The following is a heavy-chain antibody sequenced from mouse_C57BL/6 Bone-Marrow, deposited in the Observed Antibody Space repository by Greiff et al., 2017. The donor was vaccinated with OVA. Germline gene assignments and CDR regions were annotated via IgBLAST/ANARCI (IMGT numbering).Heavy chain of an antibody. V-gene: IGHV1-76*01. CDR2: IYPGSGNT. Sequence: VKLQESGAELVRPGASVKLSCKASGYTFTDYYINWVKQRPGQGLEWIARIYPGSGNTYYNEKFKGKATLTAEKSSSTAYMQLSSLTSEDSAVYFCARRYYGSSSYWYFDVWGTGTTVTVSS. J-gene: IGHJ1*03. CDR1: GYTFTDYY. D-gene: IGHD1-1*01. CDR3: ARRYYGSSSYWYFDV.